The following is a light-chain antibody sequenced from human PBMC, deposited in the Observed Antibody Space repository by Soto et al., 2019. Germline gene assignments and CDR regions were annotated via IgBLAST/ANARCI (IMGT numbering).Light chain of an antibody. CDR2: GAS. V-gene: IGKV3-20*01. J-gene: IGKJ1*01. Sequence: EIVLTQSPGTLSLSPGERATLSCRAIQSVSNNYLAWYQQKPGQAPRLLIYGASNRATGIPDRFSGSGSGTDFTLTINRLEPEDSAVYYCQQYGSSSSWTFGQGTKVDIK. CDR1: QSVSNNY. CDR3: QQYGSSSSWT.